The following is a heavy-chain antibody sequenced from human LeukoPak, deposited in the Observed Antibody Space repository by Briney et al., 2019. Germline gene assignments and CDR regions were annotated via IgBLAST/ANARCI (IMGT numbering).Heavy chain of an antibody. CDR3: ARWGSGFFDF. V-gene: IGHV4-4*02. D-gene: IGHD3-22*01. Sequence: SETLSLTCAVSGGSISSSNWWSWVRQSPGKGLQWIGEIYHSGGTNYNPSLKCRVTVSVDKSNNQFSLKLSSVTAADTAVYYCARWGSGFFDFWGQGSLVTVSS. CDR2: IYHSGGT. J-gene: IGHJ4*02. CDR1: GGSISSSNW.